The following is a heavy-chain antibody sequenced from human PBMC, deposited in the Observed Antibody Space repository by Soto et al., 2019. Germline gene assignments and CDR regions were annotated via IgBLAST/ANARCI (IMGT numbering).Heavy chain of an antibody. CDR3: ATNVDYYDGSGPKYFQH. CDR2: IYYSGST. CDR1: GGSISTGGYY. J-gene: IGHJ1*01. Sequence: QVQLQESGPGLVKPSQTLSLTCTVSGGSISTGGYYWYWIRQHPGMGLECIGYIYYSGSTYYNPSLKSRATIAVDTSKNQFSLKLSSVTAADTAVYYCATNVDYYDGSGPKYFQHWGQGTLVTVSS. V-gene: IGHV4-31*03. D-gene: IGHD3-22*01.